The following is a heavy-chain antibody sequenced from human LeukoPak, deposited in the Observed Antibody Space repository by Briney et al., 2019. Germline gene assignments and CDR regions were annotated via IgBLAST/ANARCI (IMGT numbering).Heavy chain of an antibody. CDR3: ARDTLDRVAAALDY. D-gene: IGHD6-25*01. CDR1: GFTFCTNS. V-gene: IGHV3-21*01. J-gene: IGHJ4*02. Sequence: AGYLSLSCAASGFTFCTNSMNWLRQAPGKGLKWVSSTSSSSSYIYYADSVKGRFTISRDNAKNSLYLQMNSLRAEDTAVYYCARDTLDRVAAALDYWGQGTLVTVSS. CDR2: TSSSSSYI.